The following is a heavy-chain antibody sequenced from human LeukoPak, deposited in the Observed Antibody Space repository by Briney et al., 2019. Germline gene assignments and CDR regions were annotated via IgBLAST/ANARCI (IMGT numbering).Heavy chain of an antibody. CDR1: GESFSGYY. CDR2: INHSGST. Sequence: SETLSLTCAVYGESFSGYYWSWIRQPPGKGLEWIGEINHSGSTNYNPSLKSRVTISVDTSKNQFSLKLSSVTAADTAVYYCARGLGSGYDFHNWFDSWGQGTLVTVSS. D-gene: IGHD5-12*01. CDR3: ARGLGSGYDFHNWFDS. J-gene: IGHJ5*01. V-gene: IGHV4-34*01.